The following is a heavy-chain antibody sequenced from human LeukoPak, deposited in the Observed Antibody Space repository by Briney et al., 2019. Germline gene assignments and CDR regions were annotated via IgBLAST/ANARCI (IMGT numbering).Heavy chain of an antibody. D-gene: IGHD1-26*01. CDR1: GYTFTNYD. CDR3: ARDIAGATKGGWFDT. J-gene: IGHJ5*02. Sequence: GASVKVSCKASGYTFTNYDINWVRQATGQGLEWMGWMNPNSGNTGYAQKFQGRVTMTRNTSISTAYMELSSLMSEDTALYYCARDIAGATKGGWFDTWGQGTPVTVSS. V-gene: IGHV1-8*01. CDR2: MNPNSGNT.